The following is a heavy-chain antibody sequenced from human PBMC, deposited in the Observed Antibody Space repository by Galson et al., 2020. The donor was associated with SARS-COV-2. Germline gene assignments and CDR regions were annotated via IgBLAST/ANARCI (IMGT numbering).Heavy chain of an antibody. D-gene: IGHD6-13*01. Sequence: KMSGPTLVKPTQTLTPTCTFSGFSLSTSGVGVGWIRQPPGKALEWLALIYWDDDKRYSPSLKSRLTITKDTSKNQVVLTMTNMDPVDTATYYCASLGVAAAESGYWGQGTLVTVSS. J-gene: IGHJ4*02. CDR1: GFSLSTSGVG. CDR3: ASLGVAAAESGY. CDR2: IYWDDDK. V-gene: IGHV2-5*02.